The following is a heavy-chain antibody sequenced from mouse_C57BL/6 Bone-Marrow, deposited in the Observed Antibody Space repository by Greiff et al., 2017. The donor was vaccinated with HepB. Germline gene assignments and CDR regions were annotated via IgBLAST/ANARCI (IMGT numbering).Heavy chain of an antibody. J-gene: IGHJ4*01. D-gene: IGHD1-1*01. CDR1: GYTFTDYN. CDR2: INPNNGGT. CDR3: ARLLRPYAMDY. V-gene: IGHV1-18*01. Sequence: VQLKESGPELVKPGASVKIPCKASGYTFTDYNMDWVKQSHGKSLEWIGDINPNNGGTIYNQKFKGKATLTVDKSSSTAYMELRSLTSEDTAVYYCARLLRPYAMDYWGQGTSVTVSS.